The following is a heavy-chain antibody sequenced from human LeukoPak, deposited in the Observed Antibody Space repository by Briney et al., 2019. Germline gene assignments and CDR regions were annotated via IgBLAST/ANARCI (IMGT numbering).Heavy chain of an antibody. CDR1: GGSISSGGYY. Sequence: TPSQTLSLTCTVSGGSISSGGYYWSWIRQPAGKGLEYIGRIYSTGSTNYNPSLRSRVTISVDTSKNHFSLKLSSVTAADTAVYYCARETFYRLNVDIEVGRSGAYYFDYWGQGTLVTVSS. CDR3: ARETFYRLNVDIEVGRSGAYYFDY. D-gene: IGHD2-2*03. CDR2: IYSTGST. J-gene: IGHJ4*02. V-gene: IGHV4-61*02.